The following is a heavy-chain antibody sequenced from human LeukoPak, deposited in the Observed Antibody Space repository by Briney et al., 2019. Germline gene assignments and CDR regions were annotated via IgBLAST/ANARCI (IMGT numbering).Heavy chain of an antibody. V-gene: IGHV4-61*02. D-gene: IGHD3-9*01. CDR2: IYTSGRT. J-gene: IGHJ3*02. CDR3: ARAAYYDILTGYYVSGAFDI. Sequence: PSQTLSLTCTVSGGSISSGNYYWSWIRQPAGKGLEWIGRIYTSGRTNYNPSLKSRVTISVDTSKNQFSLELNFVTAADTAVYYCARAAYYDILTGYYVSGAFDIWGQGTMVTVSS. CDR1: GGSISSGNYY.